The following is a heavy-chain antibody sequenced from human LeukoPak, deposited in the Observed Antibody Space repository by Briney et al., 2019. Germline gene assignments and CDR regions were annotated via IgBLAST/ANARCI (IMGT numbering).Heavy chain of an antibody. D-gene: IGHD2-2*01. J-gene: IGHJ3*02. Sequence: SETLSLTCTVPNGSISNYYWTWIRQPAGKGLEWIGRIYYTGSTNYNPSLKSRVIMSVDTSKNQFSLKLNSVTAADTALYYCASGHYCTSTSCPGRGAFDIWGQGTMVTVSS. CDR1: NGSISNYY. CDR3: ASGHYCTSTSCPGRGAFDI. CDR2: IYYTGST. V-gene: IGHV4-4*07.